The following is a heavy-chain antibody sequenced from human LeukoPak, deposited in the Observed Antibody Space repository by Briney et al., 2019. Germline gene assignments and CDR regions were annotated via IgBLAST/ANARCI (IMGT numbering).Heavy chain of an antibody. CDR3: TREGYDILTGDYIVD. D-gene: IGHD3-9*01. J-gene: IGHJ4*02. V-gene: IGHV4-34*01. CDR1: GGSFSGYY. Sequence: SGTLSLTCTAYGGSFSGYYWTWIRQPLGKGLEWIGEINHRGTSNYNPSLKSRVTISVDTSKNEFSLKLSSVTAADTAVYYCTREGYDILTGDYIVDWGQGTLVTVSS. CDR2: INHRGTS.